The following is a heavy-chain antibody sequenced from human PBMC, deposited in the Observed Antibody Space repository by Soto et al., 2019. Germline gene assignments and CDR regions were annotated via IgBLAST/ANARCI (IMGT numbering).Heavy chain of an antibody. CDR3: ARDRFLSHYYAAPYMDV. J-gene: IGHJ6*02. Sequence: PSDTLSLTCTVSCGSISSGGYYWSWIRQHPGKGLEWIGYIYYSGSTYYNPSLKSRVTISVDTSKNQFSLKLSSVTAADTAVYYCARDRFLSHYYAAPYMDVWGQGTTVTVSS. CDR2: IYYSGST. V-gene: IGHV4-31*03. CDR1: CGSISSGGYY. D-gene: IGHD3-10*01.